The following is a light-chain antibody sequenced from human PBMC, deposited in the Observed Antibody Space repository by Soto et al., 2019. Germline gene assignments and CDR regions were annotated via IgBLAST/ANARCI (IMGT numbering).Light chain of an antibody. CDR3: AAWDDSLSGYV. Sequence: QSVLTQPPSASGTPGRRVTISCSGSSSNIGSNYAYWYQQLPGTAPSLLIYRNNQRPSGVPDRFSGSKSGTSASLAISGLRSEDEADYYCAAWDDSLSGYVFGTGTKLTVL. CDR1: SSNIGSNY. CDR2: RNN. V-gene: IGLV1-47*01. J-gene: IGLJ1*01.